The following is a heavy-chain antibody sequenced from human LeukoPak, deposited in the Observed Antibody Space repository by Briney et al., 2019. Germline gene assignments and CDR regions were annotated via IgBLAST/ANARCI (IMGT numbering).Heavy chain of an antibody. D-gene: IGHD2/OR15-2a*01. J-gene: IGHJ4*02. CDR1: RFTFNSYA. V-gene: IGHV3-23*01. CDR3: AKDGRLYFVDYLDY. CDR2: IGGSNGIT. Sequence: GGSLRLSCAASRFTFNSYAMNWVRQAPGKGLGWVSVIGGSNGITFYVGSVKGRFTISRDSSTNTLSLQMNSLRPEDTAVYYCAKDGRLYFVDYLDYWGQGSLVTVSS.